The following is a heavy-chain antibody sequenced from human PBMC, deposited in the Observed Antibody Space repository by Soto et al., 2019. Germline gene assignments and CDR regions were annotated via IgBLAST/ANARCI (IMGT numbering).Heavy chain of an antibody. CDR3: ARLTKGGTIFGVGLGFDP. CDR1: GGSISSSSYY. V-gene: IGHV4-39*07. J-gene: IGHJ5*02. Sequence: QLQLQESGPGLVKPSETLSLTCTVSGGSISSSSYYWGWIRQPPGKGLEWIGDINHSGSTNYNPSLKSRVPISVDTSKNQFSLKRSSVTAADTAVYYCARLTKGGTIFGVGLGFDPWGQGTLVTVSS. CDR2: INHSGST. D-gene: IGHD3-3*01.